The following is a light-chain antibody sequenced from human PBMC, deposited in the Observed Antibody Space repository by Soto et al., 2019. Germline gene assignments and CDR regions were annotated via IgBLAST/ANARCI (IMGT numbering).Light chain of an antibody. Sequence: DIQMTQSPSTLSASVGYRFTITCRASQSISSYLNWYQQKPGKAPKLLIYAASSLQSGVPSRFSGSGSGTDFTLTISSLQPEDVATYYCQKYNSALWTFGQGTKVDI. V-gene: IGKV1-39*01. CDR2: AAS. J-gene: IGKJ1*01. CDR3: QKYNSALWT. CDR1: QSISSY.